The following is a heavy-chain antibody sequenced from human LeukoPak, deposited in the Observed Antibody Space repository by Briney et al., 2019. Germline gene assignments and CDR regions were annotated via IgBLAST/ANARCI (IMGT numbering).Heavy chain of an antibody. CDR1: GFTVGSNG. V-gene: IGHV3-30*02. J-gene: IGHJ4*02. CDR3: ATDEEDIALMVYANFPNY. D-gene: IGHD2-8*01. Sequence: PGGSLRLSWAASGFTVGSNGIHWVRQAPGKWLGWVAFIRYDGSNKNYSDSVNSRFTISRDNSKKTLYLQKNSLRAEDTAVYYCATDEEDIALMVYANFPNYWGQGTLVTVSS. CDR2: IRYDGSNK.